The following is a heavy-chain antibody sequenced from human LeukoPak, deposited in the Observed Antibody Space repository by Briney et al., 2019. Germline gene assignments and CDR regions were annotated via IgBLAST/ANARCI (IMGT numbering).Heavy chain of an antibody. CDR2: IYYSGST. V-gene: IGHV4-59*01. D-gene: IGHD6-19*01. J-gene: IGHJ4*02. CDR1: GGSISSYY. CDR3: AREQMAVAGQFDY. Sequence: PSETLSLTCTVSGGSISSYYWSWIRQPPGKGLEWIGYIYYSGSTNYNPSLKSRVTISVDTSKNQFSLKLSSVTAADTAVYYCAREQMAVAGQFDYWAQGTLVTVSS.